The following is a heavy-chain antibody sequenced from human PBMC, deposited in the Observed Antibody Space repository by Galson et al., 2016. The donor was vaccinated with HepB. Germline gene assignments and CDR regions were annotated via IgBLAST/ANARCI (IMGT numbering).Heavy chain of an antibody. CDR3: EKGRRNTLFGAAVSGWGSNFDS. D-gene: IGHD3-3*01. V-gene: IGHV3-9*01. CDR2: IHWYSSTK. J-gene: IGHJ4*02. Sequence: SLRLSCAASGFPFEDYAMHWVRQVPGKGLEWVAGIHWYSSTKDYADSVKGRFTISRDNAKKSLYQQMKSLRAEDTAFYYCEKGRRNTLFGAAVSGWGSNFDSWGQGILVTVSS. CDR1: GFPFEDYA.